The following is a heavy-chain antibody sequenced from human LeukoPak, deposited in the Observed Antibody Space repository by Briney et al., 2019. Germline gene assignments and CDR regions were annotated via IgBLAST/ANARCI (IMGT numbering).Heavy chain of an antibody. V-gene: IGHV4-4*07. CDR1: GGSISNYY. D-gene: IGHD4-17*01. CDR3: ARATTVTRGRWFDP. J-gene: IGHJ5*02. CDR2: IYTSGST. Sequence: SETLSLTCTVSGGSISNYYWSWIRQPAGKGLEWIGRIYTSGSTNYNPSLKSRVTISVDTSKNQFSLKLSSVTAADTAVYYCARATTVTRGRWFDPWGQGTLVTVSS.